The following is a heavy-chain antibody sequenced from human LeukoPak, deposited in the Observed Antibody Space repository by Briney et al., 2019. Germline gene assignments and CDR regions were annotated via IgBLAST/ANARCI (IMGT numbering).Heavy chain of an antibody. CDR1: GGSISSSSYY. CDR2: IYYSGST. Sequence: SETLSLTCTVSGGSISSSSYYWGWIRQPPGKGLEWIGSIYYSGSTYYNPSLKSRVTISVDTSKNQFSLKLSSVTAADTAVYYCARLRGLAPYYYDSSGYYRHFDYWGQGTLVTVSS. J-gene: IGHJ4*02. V-gene: IGHV4-39*07. CDR3: ARLRGLAPYYYDSSGYYRHFDY. D-gene: IGHD3-22*01.